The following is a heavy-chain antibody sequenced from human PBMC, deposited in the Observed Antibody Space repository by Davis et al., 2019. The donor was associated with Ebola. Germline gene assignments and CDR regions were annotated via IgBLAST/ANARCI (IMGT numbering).Heavy chain of an antibody. CDR2: ISYRGSI. J-gene: IGHJ4*02. V-gene: IGHV4-61*01. Sequence: SETLSLTCTVSGASVNTDNSYWSWVRQPPGKGLEWIGYISYRGSIFYTPSLKTRVAISLDTSKNQVSLRLTSVTAADSAVYYCVRGGPLRTVYYFDSWGQGTLVFVSS. CDR1: GASVNTDNSY. D-gene: IGHD1-14*01. CDR3: VRGGPLRTVYYFDS.